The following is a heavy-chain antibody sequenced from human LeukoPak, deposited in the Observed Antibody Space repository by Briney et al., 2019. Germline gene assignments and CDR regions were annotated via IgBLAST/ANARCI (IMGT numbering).Heavy chain of an antibody. CDR3: ARDSATGIFDY. J-gene: IGHJ4*02. Sequence: PGGSLRLSCAASGFTFSSYAMHWVRQAPGKGLEWVAVISYDGSNKYYADSVKGRFTISRDNSKNTLYLQMNSLRAEDTAVYYCARDSATGIFDYWGQETLVTVSS. V-gene: IGHV3-30-3*01. CDR1: GFTFSSYA. D-gene: IGHD1-1*01. CDR2: ISYDGSNK.